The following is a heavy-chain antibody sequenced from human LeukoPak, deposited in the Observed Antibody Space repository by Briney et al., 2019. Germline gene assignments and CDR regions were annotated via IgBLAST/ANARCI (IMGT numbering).Heavy chain of an antibody. Sequence: ASVKVSCKASGYTFTSYGISWVRQDPGQGLEWMGWISAYNGNTNYAQKLQSRVTMTTDTSTSTAYMELRSLRSDDTAVYYCARTTAEGRYSYGDDYWGQGTLVTVSS. D-gene: IGHD5-18*01. CDR2: ISAYNGNT. CDR1: GYTFTSYG. J-gene: IGHJ4*02. CDR3: ARTTAEGRYSYGDDY. V-gene: IGHV1-18*04.